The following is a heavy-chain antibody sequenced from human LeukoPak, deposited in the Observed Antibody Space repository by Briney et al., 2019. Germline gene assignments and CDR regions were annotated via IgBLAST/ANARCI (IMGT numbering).Heavy chain of an antibody. V-gene: IGHV3-7*01. D-gene: IGHD3-10*01. CDR2: INQDGTEK. CDR3: ARSARGSITMVRGAPDY. Sequence: TGGSLRLSCAASGFPFSTYWMSWVRQAPGKGLEWVANINQDGTEKYYVDSVKGRFTISRDNAKNSLYLQMNSLRAEDTAVYYCARSARGSITMVRGAPDYWGQGTLVTVSS. CDR1: GFPFSTYW. J-gene: IGHJ4*02.